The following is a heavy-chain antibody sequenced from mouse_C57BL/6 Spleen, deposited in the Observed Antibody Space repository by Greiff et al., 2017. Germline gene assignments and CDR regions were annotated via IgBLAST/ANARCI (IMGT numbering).Heavy chain of an antibody. CDR2: IYPGDGDT. D-gene: IGHD1-1*01. CDR3: ARSGGSSYGGYFDV. CDR1: GYAFSSYW. J-gene: IGHJ1*03. V-gene: IGHV1-80*01. Sequence: QVQLKQSGAELVKPGASVKISCKASGYAFSSYWMNWVKQRPGKGLEWIGQIYPGDGDTNYNGKFKGKATLTADKSSSTAYMQLSSLTSEDSAVYFWARSGGSSYGGYFDVWGTGTTVTVSS.